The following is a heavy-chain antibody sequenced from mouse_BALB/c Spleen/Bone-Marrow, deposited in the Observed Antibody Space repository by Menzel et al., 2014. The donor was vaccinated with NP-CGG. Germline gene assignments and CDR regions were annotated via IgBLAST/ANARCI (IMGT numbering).Heavy chain of an antibody. CDR3: AREVYGSWFAY. J-gene: IGHJ3*01. V-gene: IGHV1-4*01. Sequence: VQLQDSGAELARPGASVKMSCKASGYTFAYYTVHWVKQRPGQGLEWIGYINPSSGYTNYNQKFKDKATLTTDKSSSTAYMQLSSLTAEDSAVYYCAREVYGSWFAYWGQGTLVTVSA. D-gene: IGHD2-2*01. CDR2: INPSSGYT. CDR1: GYTFAYYT.